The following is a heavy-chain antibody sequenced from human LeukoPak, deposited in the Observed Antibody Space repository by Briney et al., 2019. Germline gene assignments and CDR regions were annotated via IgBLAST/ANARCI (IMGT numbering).Heavy chain of an antibody. CDR3: AKGRDYDFWSGYTYYFDY. CDR1: GFTFSSYA. CDR2: ISGSGGST. J-gene: IGHJ4*02. V-gene: IGHV3-23*01. D-gene: IGHD3-3*01. Sequence: GGSLRLSCAASGFTFSSYAMSWVRRAPGKGLEWVSAISGSGGSTYYTDSVKGRFTISRDNSKNTLYLQMNSLRAEDTAVYYCAKGRDYDFWSGYTYYFDYWGQGTLVTVSS.